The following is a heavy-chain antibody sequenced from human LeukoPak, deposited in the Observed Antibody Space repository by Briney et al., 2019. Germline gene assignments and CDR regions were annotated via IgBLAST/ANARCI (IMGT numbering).Heavy chain of an antibody. J-gene: IGHJ6*02. CDR1: GFTFRNHE. V-gene: IGHV3-48*03. Sequence: GGSLRLSCAASGFTFRNHEMNWVRQAPGKGLEWVSYISSSGTNIKYADSVRGRFTISRDNAKNSLYLQMNSLRAEDTAVYYCARNLADVWGQGTTVTVSS. CDR3: ARNLADV. CDR2: ISSSGTNI.